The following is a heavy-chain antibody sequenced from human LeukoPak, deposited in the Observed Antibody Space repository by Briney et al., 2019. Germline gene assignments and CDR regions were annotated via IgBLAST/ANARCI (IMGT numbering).Heavy chain of an antibody. CDR2: INHGGST. V-gene: IGHV4-34*01. J-gene: IGHJ5*02. CDR3: ARGGRALGRYSNYLYNWFDP. D-gene: IGHD4-11*01. Sequence: SETLSLTCAVYGGSFSGYYWSWIRQPPGKGLEWIGEINHGGSTNYNPSLKSRVTISVDTSKNQFSLKLSSVTAADAAVYYCARGGRALGRYSNYLYNWFDPWGQGTLVTVSS. CDR1: GGSFSGYY.